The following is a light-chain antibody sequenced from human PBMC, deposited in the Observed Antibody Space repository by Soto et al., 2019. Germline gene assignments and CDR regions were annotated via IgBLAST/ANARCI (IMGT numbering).Light chain of an antibody. J-gene: IGKJ5*01. CDR2: GTS. Sequence: IVMTQSASSLSVSPGESVTLSCRASQSVASNLAWYQQKPGQAPRLLIYGTSTRATGVPDRFSGSGSGTDFTLTISSLQAADFAVYHCQHYNNWPITFGQGTRLEIK. CDR3: QHYNNWPIT. CDR1: QSVASN. V-gene: IGKV3-15*01.